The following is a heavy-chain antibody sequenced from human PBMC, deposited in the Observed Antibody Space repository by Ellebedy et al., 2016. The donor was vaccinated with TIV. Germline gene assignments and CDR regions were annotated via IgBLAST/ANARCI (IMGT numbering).Heavy chain of an antibody. D-gene: IGHD3-16*02. V-gene: IGHV1-2*04. CDR2: INPSSGGT. CDR3: ARDSRVTFRGLIVYFDF. J-gene: IGHJ4*02. Sequence: ASVKVSCKASGYTFTGYYMHWVRQAPGQGLEWMGWINPSSGGTNYAQKFQGWVTLTRDTSTSTAYMELRSLRSDDTAVYYCARDSRVTFRGLIVYFDFWGQGTLVTVSS. CDR1: GYTFTGYY.